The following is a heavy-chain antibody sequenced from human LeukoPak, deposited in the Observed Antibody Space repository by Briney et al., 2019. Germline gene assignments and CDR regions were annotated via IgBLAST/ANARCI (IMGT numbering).Heavy chain of an antibody. CDR2: IIPIFGTA. CDR3: AILVIVGATTDSSAAFDI. D-gene: IGHD1-26*01. CDR1: GGTFSSYA. V-gene: IGHV1-69*13. Sequence: GASVKVSCKASGGTFSSYAISWVRQAPGQGLEWMGGIIPIFGTANYAQKFQGRVTITADESTSTAYMELRSLRSDDTAVYYCAILVIVGATTDSSAAFDIWGQGTMVTVSS. J-gene: IGHJ3*02.